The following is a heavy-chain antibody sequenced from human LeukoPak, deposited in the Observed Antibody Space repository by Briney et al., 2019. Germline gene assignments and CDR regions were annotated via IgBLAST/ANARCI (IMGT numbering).Heavy chain of an antibody. J-gene: IGHJ4*02. V-gene: IGHV3-23*01. D-gene: IGHD5-24*01. CDR2: IGGIVDNT. CDR3: AKAGDGYKLFDY. CDR1: GFTFSSYA. Sequence: GGSLRLSCAASGFTFSSYAMSWVRQAPGKGLEWVSLIGGIVDNTHYADSVKGRFTISRDNSKNTLYLQINSLRAEDTAVYYCAKAGDGYKLFDYWGQGTLVTVSS.